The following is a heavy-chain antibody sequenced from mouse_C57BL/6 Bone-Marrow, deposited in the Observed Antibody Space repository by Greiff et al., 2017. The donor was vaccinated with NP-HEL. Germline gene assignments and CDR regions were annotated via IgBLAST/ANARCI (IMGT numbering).Heavy chain of an antibody. CDR1: GFTFSSYA. V-gene: IGHV5-4*01. D-gene: IGHD5-1*01. J-gene: IGHJ2*01. Sequence: EVKVVESGGGLVKPGGSLKLSCAASGFTFSSYAMSWVRQTPEKRLEWVATISDGGSYTYYPDNVKGRFTISRDNAKNNLYLQMSHLKSEDTAMYYCARDTYKGPFDYWGQGTTLTVSS. CDR3: ARDTYKGPFDY. CDR2: ISDGGSYT.